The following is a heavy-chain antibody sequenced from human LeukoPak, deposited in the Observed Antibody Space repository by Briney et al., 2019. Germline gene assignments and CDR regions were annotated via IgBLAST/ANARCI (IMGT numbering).Heavy chain of an antibody. CDR1: GGSFSGYY. D-gene: IGHD3-22*01. V-gene: IGHV4-34*01. CDR2: INHSGST. CDR3: ARGLHYYDSSGSFDY. Sequence: PSETLSLTCAVYGGSFSGYYWSWIRQPPGKGLEWIGEINHSGSTNYNPSLKSRVTISVDTSKNQFSLKLSSVTAADTAVYYCARGLHYYDSSGSFDYWGQGTLVTVS. J-gene: IGHJ4*02.